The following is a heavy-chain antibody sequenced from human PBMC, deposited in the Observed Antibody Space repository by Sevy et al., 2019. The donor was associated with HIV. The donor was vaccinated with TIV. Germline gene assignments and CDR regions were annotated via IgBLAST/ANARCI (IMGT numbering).Heavy chain of an antibody. D-gene: IGHD3-22*01. CDR1: GFTFSSYA. J-gene: IGHJ4*02. V-gene: IGHV3-23*01. Sequence: GGSLRLSCAASGFTFSSYAMSWVRQAPGKGLEWVSAISGSGGSTYYADSVKGRFTISRDNSKNTLYLQMNSLRAEDMAVYYCAPTRPYYYDSSGYFFDYWGQGTLVTVSS. CDR3: APTRPYYYDSSGYFFDY. CDR2: ISGSGGST.